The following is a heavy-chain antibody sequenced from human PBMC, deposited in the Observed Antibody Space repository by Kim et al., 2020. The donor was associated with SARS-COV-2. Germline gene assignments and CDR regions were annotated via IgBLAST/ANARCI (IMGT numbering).Heavy chain of an antibody. Sequence: GGSLRLSCAASGFTFDDYAMHWVRQAPGKGLEWVSGISWNSGSIGYADSVKGRFTISRDNAKNSLYLQMNSLRAEDTALYYCAKGAVAVVIHDAFDIWGQGTMVTVSS. CDR2: ISWNSGSI. CDR3: AKGAVAVVIHDAFDI. CDR1: GFTFDDYA. V-gene: IGHV3-9*01. J-gene: IGHJ3*02. D-gene: IGHD3-22*01.